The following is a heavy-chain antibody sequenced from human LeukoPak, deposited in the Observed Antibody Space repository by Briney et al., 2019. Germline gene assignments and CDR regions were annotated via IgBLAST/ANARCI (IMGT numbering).Heavy chain of an antibody. V-gene: IGHV1-2*02. J-gene: IGHJ4*02. CDR2: INPNSGGT. D-gene: IGHD3-10*01. CDR3: ARVRITMVRGGLLPDH. CDR1: GYTFTGYY. Sequence: ASVKVSCKASGYTFTGYYMHWVRQAPGQGLEWMGWINPNSGGTNYAQKFQGRVTMTRDTSISTAYMELSRLRSDDTAVYYCARVRITMVRGGLLPDHWGQGTLVTVSS.